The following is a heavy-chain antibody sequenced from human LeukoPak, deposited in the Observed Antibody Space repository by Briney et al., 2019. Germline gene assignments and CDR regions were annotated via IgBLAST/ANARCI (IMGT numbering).Heavy chain of an antibody. Sequence: ASVKVSCKASGYTFTGYYMHWVRQAPGQGLEWMGWINPNSGGTNYAQKFQGRVTMTRDTSISTAYMELSRLRSDDTAVYYCARVLAAAGFYYYYYGMDVWGQGTTVTVSS. CDR1: GYTFTGYY. J-gene: IGHJ6*02. CDR3: ARVLAAAGFYYYYYGMDV. V-gene: IGHV1-2*02. CDR2: INPNSGGT. D-gene: IGHD6-13*01.